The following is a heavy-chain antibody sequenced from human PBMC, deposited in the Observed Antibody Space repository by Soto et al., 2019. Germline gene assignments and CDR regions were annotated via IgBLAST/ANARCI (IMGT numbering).Heavy chain of an antibody. Sequence: SVKVSCKASGGTFSSYAISWVRQAPGQGLDWMGGIIPIFGTANYAQKFQGRVTITEDASTGTAYMELSSLRSEDTAVYYCATATYCSSTSCYGGFDYWGQGTLVTVSA. CDR2: IIPIFGTA. D-gene: IGHD2-2*01. J-gene: IGHJ4*02. CDR3: ATATYCSSTSCYGGFDY. V-gene: IGHV1-69*13. CDR1: GGTFSSYA.